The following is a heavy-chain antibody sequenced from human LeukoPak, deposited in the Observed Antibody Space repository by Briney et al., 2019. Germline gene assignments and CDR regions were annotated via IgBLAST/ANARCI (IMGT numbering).Heavy chain of an antibody. V-gene: IGHV3-48*03. CDR1: GFTLSNYA. CDR3: ARDLVQLWSKDY. Sequence: GGSLRLSCAASGFTLSNYAMNWVRQAPGKGLEWVSYISSSGGTIYYADSVNGRFTISRDNAKNSLYLQMNSLRAEDTAVYYCARDLVQLWSKDYWGQGTLVTVSS. J-gene: IGHJ4*02. CDR2: ISSSGGTI. D-gene: IGHD5-18*01.